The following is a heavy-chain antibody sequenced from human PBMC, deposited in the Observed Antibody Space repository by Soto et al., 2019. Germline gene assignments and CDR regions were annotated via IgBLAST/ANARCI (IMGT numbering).Heavy chain of an antibody. CDR2: VYHTGLT. D-gene: IGHD6-19*01. Sequence: SETLSLTCAVSGDSITINKWWSWVRQPTGKGLEWIGEVYHTGLTNYNSSLKSRVTMSVDTSKNQFSLKLTSVTAADTAMYYCARDVAVPGESDRFDQWGQGTLVTVSS. V-gene: IGHV4-4*02. CDR3: ARDVAVPGESDRFDQ. J-gene: IGHJ4*02. CDR1: GDSITINKW.